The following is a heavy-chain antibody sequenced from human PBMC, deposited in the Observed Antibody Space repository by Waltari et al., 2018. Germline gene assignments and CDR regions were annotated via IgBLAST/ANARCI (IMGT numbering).Heavy chain of an antibody. V-gene: IGHV4-59*01. CDR3: ARRTGYGYGMDV. CDR2: IYYSGTT. Sequence: QVQLLESGPGLLNPSETLSLSCTVSGGSISGYYWIWVRQPPGKGLEWIGYIYYSGTTNYNPALKSRVTMSLDTSENQFSLKLTSVTAADTAVYYCARRTGYGYGMDVWGQGTTVSVSS. CDR1: GGSISGYY. D-gene: IGHD4-17*01. J-gene: IGHJ6*02.